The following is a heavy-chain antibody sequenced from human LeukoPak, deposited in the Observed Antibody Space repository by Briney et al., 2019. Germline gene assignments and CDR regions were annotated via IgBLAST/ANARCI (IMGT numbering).Heavy chain of an antibody. CDR1: GYTFTGYY. CDR2: INPNSGGT. CDR3: ARAQGGSYYVFDY. V-gene: IGHV1-2*02. Sequence: ASVKVSCKASGYTFTGYYMHWVRQAPGQGLEWMGWINPNSGGTNYAQKFQGRVTMTRDTSISTAYMELSRLRSDDTAMFYCARAQGGSYYVFDYWGQGTLVTVSS. D-gene: IGHD1-26*01. J-gene: IGHJ4*02.